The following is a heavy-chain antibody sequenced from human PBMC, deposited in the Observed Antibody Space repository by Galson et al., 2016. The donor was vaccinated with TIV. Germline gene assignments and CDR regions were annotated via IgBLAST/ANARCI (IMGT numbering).Heavy chain of an antibody. CDR1: GNSLNELV. Sequence: SVKVSCKVSGNSLNELVMHWVRQAPGKGLEWMGGFDPEVFKTVYPQKFQGRVTMTADTYRDTAYMELGSLRIEDTAVYFCAKDPSTDRITVFGVLINTPQYFQHWGQGTLVTVSS. J-gene: IGHJ1*01. CDR2: FDPEVFKT. CDR3: AKDPSTDRITVFGVLINTPQYFQH. D-gene: IGHD3-3*01. V-gene: IGHV1-24*01.